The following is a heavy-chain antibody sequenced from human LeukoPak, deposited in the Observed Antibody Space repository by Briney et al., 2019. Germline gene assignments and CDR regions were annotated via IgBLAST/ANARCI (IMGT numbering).Heavy chain of an antibody. CDR2: ISSYSTYI. CDR1: GFSFSDYS. D-gene: IGHD3-22*01. V-gene: IGHV3-21*01. J-gene: IGHJ4*02. CDR3: ARDSFAGYDSSGYSSYDY. Sequence: GGSLRLSCAASGFSFSDYSMNWVRQAPGKGLEWVSFISSYSTYIYYADSLKGRFTISRDNAKNSLYLQMNSLRAEDTAVYYCARDSFAGYDSSGYSSYDYWGQGTLVAVSS.